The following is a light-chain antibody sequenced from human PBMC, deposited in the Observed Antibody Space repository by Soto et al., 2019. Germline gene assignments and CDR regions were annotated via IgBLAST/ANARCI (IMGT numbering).Light chain of an antibody. J-gene: IGKJ4*02. CDR3: QQSYSIPLT. CDR2: SAS. V-gene: IGKV1-39*01. CDR1: QSISKY. Sequence: DIQMTHSPSSLSASVGDIVTLTCRASQSISKYLNWYQQRPGKAHKLLIYSASSLQSGVPSRFSGSGSGTDFTLTISRLQSEDFVTYYCQQSYSIPLTFGGGTKVEIK.